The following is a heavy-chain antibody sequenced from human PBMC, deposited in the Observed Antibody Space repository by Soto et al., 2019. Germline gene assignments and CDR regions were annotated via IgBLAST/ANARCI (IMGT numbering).Heavy chain of an antibody. V-gene: IGHV1-3*01. CDR3: ARDSVRIGAAPDDWFDP. D-gene: IGHD6-13*01. CDR2: INAGNGNT. J-gene: IGHJ5*02. CDR1: GYTFTSYA. Sequence: ASVKVSCKASGYTFTSYAMHWVRQAPGQRLEWMGWINAGNGNTKYSQKFQGRVTITTDTSTSTTYMELRSLRSDDTAVYYCARDSVRIGAAPDDWFDPWGQGTMVTVSS.